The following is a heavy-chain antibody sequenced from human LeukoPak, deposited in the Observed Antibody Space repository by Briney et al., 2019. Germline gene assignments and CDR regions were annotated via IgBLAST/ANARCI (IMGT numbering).Heavy chain of an antibody. J-gene: IGHJ3*02. Sequence: SGTLSLTCAVSGYSISGSNWWGWIRQPPGKGLEWIGYMYYSGSTYYNPSLKSRVTMSVDTSKNQFSLKLRSVTAVDTAVYYCARVLSYRPYDAFDIWGQGTMVTVSS. CDR2: MYYSGST. CDR3: ARVLSYRPYDAFDI. CDR1: GYSISGSNW. D-gene: IGHD1-26*01. V-gene: IGHV4-28*03.